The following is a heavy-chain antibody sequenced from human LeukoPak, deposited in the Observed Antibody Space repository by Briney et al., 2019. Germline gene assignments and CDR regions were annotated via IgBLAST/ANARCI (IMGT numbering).Heavy chain of an antibody. CDR1: GFAFNSYT. CDR3: AKESRSWYGNYYFDY. V-gene: IGHV3-23*01. Sequence: GGSLRLSCLGSGFAFNSYTMNWVRQAPGKGLEWVSAISGSGSSTFYADSVEGRVTISRDNSKNTLYLQMNSLRAEDTAIYYCAKESRSWYGNYYFDYWGQGTLVTVSS. D-gene: IGHD6-13*01. CDR2: ISGSGSST. J-gene: IGHJ4*02.